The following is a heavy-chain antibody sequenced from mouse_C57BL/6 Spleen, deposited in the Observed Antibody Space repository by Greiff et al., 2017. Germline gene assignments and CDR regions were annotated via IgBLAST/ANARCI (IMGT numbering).Heavy chain of an antibody. CDR2: IDPANGNT. CDR3: AKPSYYYGRGEWYFDV. J-gene: IGHJ1*03. V-gene: IGHV14-3*01. Sequence: VQLQQSVAELVRPGASVKLSCTASGFNIKNTYMHWVKQRPEQGLEWIGRIDPANGNTKYAPKFQGKATITADPSSNTASLQLSSLTSEDSAVYYCAKPSYYYGRGEWYFDVWGTGTTVTVSS. CDR1: GFNIKNTY. D-gene: IGHD1-1*01.